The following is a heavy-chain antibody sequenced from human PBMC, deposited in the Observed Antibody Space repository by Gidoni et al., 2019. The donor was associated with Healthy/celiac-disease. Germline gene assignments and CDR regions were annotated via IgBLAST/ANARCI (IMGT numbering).Heavy chain of an antibody. D-gene: IGHD5-12*01. CDR3: ARDFGDGYNLSYFDY. CDR1: GFTFSSYA. V-gene: IGHV3-30-3*01. Sequence: QVQLVESGGGVVQPGRSLRLPCAAAGFTFSSYAMHWVRQAPGKGLGWVAVISYDGSNKYDADSVKGRFTISRDNSKNTLYLQMNSLRAEDTAVYYCARDFGDGYNLSYFDYWGQGTLVTVSS. CDR2: ISYDGSNK. J-gene: IGHJ4*02.